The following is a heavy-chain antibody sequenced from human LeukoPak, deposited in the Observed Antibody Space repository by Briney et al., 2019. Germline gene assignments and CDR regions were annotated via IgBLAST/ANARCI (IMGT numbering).Heavy chain of an antibody. V-gene: IGHV3-33*01. J-gene: IGHJ4*02. CDR3: ARDSDGYIDYFDY. Sequence: GRSLRLSCAASGFTFSTCGMHWVRQAPGKGLEWVAVIWYDGSHKYYADSVKGRFTISRDNSKNTLYLQMNSLRAEDAAVYYCARDSDGYIDYFDYWGQGTLVTVSS. CDR1: GFTFSTCG. CDR2: IWYDGSHK. D-gene: IGHD5-24*01.